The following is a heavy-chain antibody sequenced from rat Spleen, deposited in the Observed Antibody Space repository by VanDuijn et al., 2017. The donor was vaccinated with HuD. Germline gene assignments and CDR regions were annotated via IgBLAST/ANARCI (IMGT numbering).Heavy chain of an antibody. Sequence: EVQLVETGGGLVQPGRSLKLSCVASGFTFSRYWMYWIRQAPGKGLEWVASITNAAGKVYYPDSVKGRFTISRNNAKSTLYLQMDSLRSEDTATYYCARINYYDGTYYWGQGTLVTVSS. V-gene: IGHV5-31*01. CDR1: GFTFSRYW. D-gene: IGHD1-12*02. CDR2: ITNAAGKV. CDR3: ARINYYDGTYY. J-gene: IGHJ3*01.